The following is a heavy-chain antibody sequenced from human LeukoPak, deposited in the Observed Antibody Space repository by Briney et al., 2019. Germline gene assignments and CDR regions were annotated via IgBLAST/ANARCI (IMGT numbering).Heavy chain of an antibody. D-gene: IGHD4-17*01. Sequence: PSETLSLTCAVSGGSISNENWWSWVRQPPGKGLEWIGEVHYRGGTNYNPSLRSRVTISVDTSKKQFSLKVNSVTAADTAVYYCARFFKGGDNGDYSDYWGQGTLVTVSS. CDR1: GGSISNENW. V-gene: IGHV4-4*02. J-gene: IGHJ4*02. CDR2: VHYRGGT. CDR3: ARFFKGGDNGDYSDY.